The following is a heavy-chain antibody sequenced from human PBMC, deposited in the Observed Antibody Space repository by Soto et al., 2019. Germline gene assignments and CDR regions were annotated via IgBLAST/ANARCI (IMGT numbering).Heavy chain of an antibody. J-gene: IGHJ4*02. CDR3: VGGQYYFDY. Sequence: VQLVESGGGVVQPGRSLRLSCVASGFPFTSYGMHWVREAPGKGLEWVAVISYDGSNKYYADSVKGRFTISRDNSKNTLYLQMNSLRPEDTALYYCVGGQYYFDYRGQGTLVTVSS. D-gene: IGHD3-10*01. V-gene: IGHV3-30*03. CDR2: ISYDGSNK. CDR1: GFPFTSYG.